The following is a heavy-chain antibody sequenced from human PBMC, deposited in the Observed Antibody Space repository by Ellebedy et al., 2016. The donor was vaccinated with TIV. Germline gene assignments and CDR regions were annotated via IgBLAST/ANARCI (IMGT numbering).Heavy chain of an antibody. V-gene: IGHV4-4*07. Sequence: SETLSLTXTVSGGSASRYFWSWIRQPAGKGLEWIGRIFTSGSFNYNPSLMSRVTMSVVTSKNQISLRLNSVTAADTAVYYCAGVHCSITTCDYYYMDVWGKGTTVTVSS. CDR3: AGVHCSITTCDYYYMDV. J-gene: IGHJ6*03. D-gene: IGHD1-1*01. CDR2: IFTSGSF. CDR1: GGSASRYF.